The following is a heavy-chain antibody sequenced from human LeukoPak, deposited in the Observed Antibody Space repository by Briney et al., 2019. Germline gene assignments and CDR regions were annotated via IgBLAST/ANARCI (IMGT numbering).Heavy chain of an antibody. CDR2: ISYDGSNK. Sequence: GGSLRLSCAASGFTFSSYAMHWVRQAPGKGLEWVAVISYDGSNKYYADSVKGRFTISRDNSKNTLYLQMNSLRAEDTAVYYCVGGLVGCSGGSCYPTDYWGQGTLVTVSS. V-gene: IGHV3-30-3*01. CDR3: VGGLVGCSGGSCYPTDY. D-gene: IGHD2-15*01. CDR1: GFTFSSYA. J-gene: IGHJ4*02.